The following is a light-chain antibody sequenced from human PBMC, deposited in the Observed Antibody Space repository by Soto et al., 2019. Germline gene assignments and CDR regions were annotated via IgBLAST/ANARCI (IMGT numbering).Light chain of an antibody. V-gene: IGKV2-28*01. CDR2: LGS. CDR1: HSLLFSNGYNY. CDR3: QHYQSYLWT. J-gene: IGKJ1*01. Sequence: DIVMTQSPLSLPVTTGEPASISCRSSHSLLFSNGYNYLDWYLQKPGQSPQLLIYLGSDRASGVPDRFSGSGSGTEFTLTINGLQPDDFATYYCQHYQSYLWTFGQGTKVDIK.